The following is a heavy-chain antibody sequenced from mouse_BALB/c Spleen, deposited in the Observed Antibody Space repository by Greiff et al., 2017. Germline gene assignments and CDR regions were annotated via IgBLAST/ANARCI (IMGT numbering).Heavy chain of an antibody. CDR1: GFTFSSYA. Sequence: DVKLVESGGGLVKPGGSLKLSCAASGFTFSSYAMSWVRQTPEKRLEWVASISSGGSTYYPDSVKGRFTISRDNARNILYLQMSSLRSEDTAMYYCARGGAITTVVDYWGQGTTLTVSS. V-gene: IGHV5-6-5*01. CDR2: ISSGGST. CDR3: ARGGAITTVVDY. D-gene: IGHD1-1*01. J-gene: IGHJ2*01.